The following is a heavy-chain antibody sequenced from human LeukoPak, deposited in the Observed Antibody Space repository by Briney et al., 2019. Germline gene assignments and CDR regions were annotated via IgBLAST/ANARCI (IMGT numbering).Heavy chain of an antibody. Sequence: GGSLRLSCAASGFTFSSYGMHWVRQAPGKGLEWVAFIRYDGSNKYYADSVKGRFTISRDNAKNSLYLQMNSLRAEDTAVYYCAREGRGQKRNYYMDVWGKGTTVTVSS. CDR2: IRYDGSNK. D-gene: IGHD3/OR15-3a*01. V-gene: IGHV3-30*02. CDR3: AREGRGQKRNYYMDV. J-gene: IGHJ6*03. CDR1: GFTFSSYG.